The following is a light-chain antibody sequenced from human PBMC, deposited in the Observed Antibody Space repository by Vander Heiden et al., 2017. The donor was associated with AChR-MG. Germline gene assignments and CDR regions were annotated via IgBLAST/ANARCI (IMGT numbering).Light chain of an antibody. CDR3: QQRSDWPWT. CDR2: DAS. Sequence: EIVLTQSPVTLSLSPGERASLSCRASQSVSHYLNWYQQKSGQPPRLLIYDASSRATGIPARFSGGGSGTDFTLTISSLEPEDFAVYYCQQRSDWPWTFGQGTRVDI. V-gene: IGKV3-11*01. CDR1: QSVSHY. J-gene: IGKJ1*01.